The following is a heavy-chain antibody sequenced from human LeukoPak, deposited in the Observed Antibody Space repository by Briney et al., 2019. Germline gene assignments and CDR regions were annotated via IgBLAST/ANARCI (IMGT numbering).Heavy chain of an antibody. D-gene: IGHD4-17*01. CDR2: IRSKAYGGTT. Sequence: GGSLRLSCSPSGFTFGDYAMSWVRQAPGKGLEWVGFIRSKAYGGTTEYAASVKGRFTISRDDSKSIAYLQMNSLKTEDTAVYYCTRGGRGYGDYVLDYWGQGTLVTVSS. V-gene: IGHV3-49*04. J-gene: IGHJ4*02. CDR3: TRGGRGYGDYVLDY. CDR1: GFTFGDYA.